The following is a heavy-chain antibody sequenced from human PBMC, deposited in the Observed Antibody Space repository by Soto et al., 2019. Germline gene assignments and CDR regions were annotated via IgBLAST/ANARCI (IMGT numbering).Heavy chain of an antibody. CDR3: ARDPGGTDFAEWTYYFDY. CDR1: GFTFSSYA. CDR2: ISYDGSNK. D-gene: IGHD3-3*01. V-gene: IGHV3-30-3*01. Sequence: QVQLVESGGGVVQPGRSLRLSCAASGFTFSSYAMHWVRQSPGKGLGWVAVISYDGSNKYYADSVKGRFTISRDNSKNTLYLQMISLRAEDTAVYYCARDPGGTDFAEWTYYFDYWGQGTLVTVSS. J-gene: IGHJ4*02.